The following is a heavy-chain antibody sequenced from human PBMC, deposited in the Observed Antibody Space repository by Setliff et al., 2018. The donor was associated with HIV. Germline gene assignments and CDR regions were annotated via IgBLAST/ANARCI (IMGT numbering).Heavy chain of an antibody. J-gene: IGHJ4*02. D-gene: IGHD5-18*01. CDR2: IKKGEIEK. V-gene: IGHV3-7*01. Sequence: GGSLRLSCAASGFIFSPDWMSWVRLAPGKGLEWVACIKKGEIEKYYVDSVKGRFTISRDNAKNSLYLQMDSLRAEDTAVYYCASLDTAHFSGVTGVAYWGQGTMVTVSS. CDR1: GFIFSPDW. CDR3: ASLDTAHFSGVTGVAY.